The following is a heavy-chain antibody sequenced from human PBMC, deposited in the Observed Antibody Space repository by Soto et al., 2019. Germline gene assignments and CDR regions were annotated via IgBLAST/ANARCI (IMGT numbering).Heavy chain of an antibody. CDR2: IKQDGSEK. CDR3: ARVAYGNGWIFDH. CDR1: GFSFGSYA. V-gene: IGHV3-7*01. Sequence: PGGSLRLSCVASGFSFGSYALTWVRQAPGKGLEWVANIKQDGSEKYYVDSVKGRFTLSRDNAQNSLQLQMNSLRAEDTAIYFCARVAYGNGWIFDHWGQGTLVTVSS. J-gene: IGHJ4*01. D-gene: IGHD6-19*01.